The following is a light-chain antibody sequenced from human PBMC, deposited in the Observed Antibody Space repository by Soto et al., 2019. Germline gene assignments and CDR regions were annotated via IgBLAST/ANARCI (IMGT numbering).Light chain of an antibody. Sequence: QSVLTQPASVSGSPGQSITISCTGTSSDAGSYNLVSWYQQHPGKAPKLMIYEGSKRPSGVSNRFSGSKSGNTASLTISGLQAEDEADYYCCSYAGSRRVFGTGTKVTVL. CDR3: CSYAGSRRV. CDR2: EGS. CDR1: SSDAGSYNL. J-gene: IGLJ1*01. V-gene: IGLV2-23*01.